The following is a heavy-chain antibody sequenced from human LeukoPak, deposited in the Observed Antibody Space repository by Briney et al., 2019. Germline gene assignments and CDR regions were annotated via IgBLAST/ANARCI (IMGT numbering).Heavy chain of an antibody. CDR1: GLTFSSSW. Sequence: GSLRLSCAASGLTFSSSWMHWVRQAPGKGLVWVSRINNDGSSTTYADSVKGRFTISRDTAKNTLFLQMNSLRDEDTAVYYCRAVAGPDDFWGQGTLVSVSS. CDR3: RAVAGPDDF. CDR2: INNDGSST. D-gene: IGHD6-19*01. V-gene: IGHV3-74*01. J-gene: IGHJ4*02.